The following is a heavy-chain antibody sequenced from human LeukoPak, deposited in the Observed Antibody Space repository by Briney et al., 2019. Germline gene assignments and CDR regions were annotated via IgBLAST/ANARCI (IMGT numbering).Heavy chain of an antibody. J-gene: IGHJ4*02. V-gene: IGHV4-34*01. D-gene: IGHD2-15*01. CDR1: GVSFSGYY. CDR3: ARMVASYYFDY. Sequence: PSETLSLTCAVYGVSFSGYYWSWIRQPPGKGLEWIGEINHSGSTNYNPSLKSRVTISVDTSKNQFSLKLSSVTAADTAVYYCARMVASYYFDYWGQGTLVTVSS. CDR2: INHSGST.